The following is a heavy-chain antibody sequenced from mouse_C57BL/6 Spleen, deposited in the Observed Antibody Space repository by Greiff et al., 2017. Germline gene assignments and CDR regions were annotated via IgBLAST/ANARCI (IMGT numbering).Heavy chain of an antibody. V-gene: IGHV1-80*01. CDR3: ARKGITTVVADFDY. Sequence: QVQLQQSGAELVKPGASVKISCKASGYAFSSYWMNWVKQRPGKGLEWIGQIYPGDGDTNYNGKFKGKATLTADKSSSTAYMQLSSLTSEDSAVYFCARKGITTVVADFDYWGQGTTLTVSS. J-gene: IGHJ2*01. CDR1: GYAFSSYW. CDR2: IYPGDGDT. D-gene: IGHD1-1*01.